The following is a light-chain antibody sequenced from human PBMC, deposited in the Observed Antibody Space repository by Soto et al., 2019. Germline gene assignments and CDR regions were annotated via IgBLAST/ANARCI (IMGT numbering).Light chain of an antibody. CDR1: QSVSSN. CDR3: QQYNNWLSWT. V-gene: IGKV3D-15*01. J-gene: IGKJ1*01. Sequence: EIVMTQSPATLSVSPGERATLSCRASQSVSSNLAWYQQKPGQAPRLLIYGASTRATGIPARFSGSGSGTEFTLTISSLQSEYFAVYHCQQYNNWLSWTFGQGTKVEIK. CDR2: GAS.